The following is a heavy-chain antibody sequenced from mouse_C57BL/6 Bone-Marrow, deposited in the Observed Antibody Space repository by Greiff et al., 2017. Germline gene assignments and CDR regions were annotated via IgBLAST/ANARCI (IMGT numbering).Heavy chain of an antibody. Sequence: QVQLQQSGAELARPGASVKMSCKASGYTFTSYTMHWVKQRPGQGLEWIGYINPSSGYTKYNQKFKDKATLTADKSSSTAYMQLSSLTSEDSAVYYCARRGTDYYAMDYWGQGTSVTVSS. CDR3: ARRGTDYYAMDY. V-gene: IGHV1-4*01. CDR1: GYTFTSYT. D-gene: IGHD2-14*01. J-gene: IGHJ4*01. CDR2: INPSSGYT.